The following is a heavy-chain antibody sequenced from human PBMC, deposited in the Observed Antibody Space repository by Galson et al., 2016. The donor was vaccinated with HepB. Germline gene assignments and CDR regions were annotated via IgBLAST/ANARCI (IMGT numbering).Heavy chain of an antibody. Sequence: SLRLSCATSGFPFSSFALSWVRQAPDKGLEWVAFIWHDGSNKYYADSVKGRFTISRDNSKNTLYLQMNSLRAEDTAVYHCAKDPSSGWYKYYHGMDVWGQGTTVTVSS. J-gene: IGHJ6*02. D-gene: IGHD6-19*01. CDR1: GFPFSSFA. CDR2: IWHDGSNK. CDR3: AKDPSSGWYKYYHGMDV. V-gene: IGHV3-33*06.